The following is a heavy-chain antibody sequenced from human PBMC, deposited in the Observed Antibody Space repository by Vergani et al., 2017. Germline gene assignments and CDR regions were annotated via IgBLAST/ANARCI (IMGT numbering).Heavy chain of an antibody. CDR1: GGPFKNSA. Sequence: QVQLVQSGAEVKKPGSSVKVSCKASGGPFKNSAFSWVRQAPGQGLEWMGRIIPIFGTANYAQKFQGRVTITADESTSTAYMELSSLRSEDTAVYYCARAHYDSSGYYYYYFDYWGQGTLVTVSS. CDR3: ARAHYDSSGYYYYYFDY. CDR2: IIPIFGTA. J-gene: IGHJ4*02. D-gene: IGHD3-22*01. V-gene: IGHV1-69*13.